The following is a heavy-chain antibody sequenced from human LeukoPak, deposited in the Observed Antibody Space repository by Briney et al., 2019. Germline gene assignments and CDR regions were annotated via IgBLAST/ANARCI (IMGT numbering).Heavy chain of an antibody. D-gene: IGHD3-9*01. CDR1: GFTFDDYA. CDR3: AKDIAARYDILTEGAFDI. CDR2: ISWNSGSI. J-gene: IGHJ3*02. Sequence: SLRLSCAASGFTFDDYAMHWVRQAPGKGLEWVSGISWNSGSIGYADSVKGRFTISRDNAKNSLYLQMNSLRAEDMALYYCAKDIAARYDILTEGAFDIWGQGTMVTVSS. V-gene: IGHV3-9*03.